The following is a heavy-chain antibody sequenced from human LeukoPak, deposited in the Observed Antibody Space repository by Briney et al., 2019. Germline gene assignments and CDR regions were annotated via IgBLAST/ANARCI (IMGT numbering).Heavy chain of an antibody. J-gene: IGHJ3*02. CDR1: GGSFSGYY. CDR2: INHSGST. D-gene: IGHD1-7*01. CDR3: ASLVTGTGDAFDI. Sequence: SETLSLTCAAYGGSFSGYYWSWIRQPPGKGLEWIGEINHSGSTNYNPSLKSRVTISVDTSKNQFSLKLSSVTAADTAVYYCASLVTGTGDAFDIRGQGTMVTVSS. V-gene: IGHV4-34*01.